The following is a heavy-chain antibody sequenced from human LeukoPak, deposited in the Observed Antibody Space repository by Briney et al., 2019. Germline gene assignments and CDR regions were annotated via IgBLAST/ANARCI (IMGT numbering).Heavy chain of an antibody. V-gene: IGHV1-2*02. CDR1: GYTFTGYY. Sequence: ASVEVSCKASGYTFTGYYMHWVRQAPGQGLEWMGWINPDSGGTNYAQKFQGRVTMTRDTSISTAYMELSRLRSDDTAVYYCARVGAARPRGANNWFDPWGQGTLVTVSS. D-gene: IGHD6-6*01. J-gene: IGHJ5*02. CDR2: INPDSGGT. CDR3: ARVGAARPRGANNWFDP.